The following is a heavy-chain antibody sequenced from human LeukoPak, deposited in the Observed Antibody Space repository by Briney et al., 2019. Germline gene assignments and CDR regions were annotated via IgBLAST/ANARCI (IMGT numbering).Heavy chain of an antibody. Sequence: GGSLRLSCAASGFTFSSYAMSWVRQAPGKGLEWVSAISGSGGSTYYADSVKGRFTISRDNSKNTLYLQMNSLRAEDTAVYYSAKDCSSTSCLGGYWGQGTLVTVSS. D-gene: IGHD2-2*01. V-gene: IGHV3-23*01. CDR3: AKDCSSTSCLGGY. CDR1: GFTFSSYA. J-gene: IGHJ4*02. CDR2: ISGSGGST.